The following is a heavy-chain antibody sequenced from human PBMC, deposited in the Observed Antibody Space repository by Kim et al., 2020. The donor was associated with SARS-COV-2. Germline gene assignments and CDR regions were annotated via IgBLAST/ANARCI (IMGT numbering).Heavy chain of an antibody. D-gene: IGHD6-19*01. Sequence: GGSLRLSCVASGFTFDDYAMHWVRQAPGKGLEWVSGISWNSGSIGYADSVKGRFTISRDNAKNSLYLQMNSLRAEDTALYYCAKDTGSGWTLYYFDYWGQGTLVTVSS. CDR3: AKDTGSGWTLYYFDY. CDR2: ISWNSGSI. V-gene: IGHV3-9*01. CDR1: GFTFDDYA. J-gene: IGHJ4*02.